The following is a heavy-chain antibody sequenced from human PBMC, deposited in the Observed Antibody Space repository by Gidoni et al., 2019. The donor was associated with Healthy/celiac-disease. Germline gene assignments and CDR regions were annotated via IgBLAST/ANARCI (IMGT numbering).Heavy chain of an antibody. Sequence: QVQLVQSGAEVKKPGASVKVSCKASGYTFTSYYMHWVRQAPGQGLEWMGIINPMGGSTSYAQKFHGRVTMTRDTSTSTFYMELSSLRSEDTAVYYCARGLVRWFDPWGQGTLVTVSS. CDR2: INPMGGST. V-gene: IGHV1-46*01. CDR3: ARGLVRWFDP. D-gene: IGHD2-15*01. CDR1: GYTFTSYY. J-gene: IGHJ5*02.